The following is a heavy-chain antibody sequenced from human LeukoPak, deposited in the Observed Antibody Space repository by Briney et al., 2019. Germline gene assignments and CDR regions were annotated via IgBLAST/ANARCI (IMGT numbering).Heavy chain of an antibody. J-gene: IGHJ4*02. D-gene: IGHD3-22*01. CDR3: ARDYYDSSGYYGYIPDY. Sequence: ASVKVSCKASGYTFTGYYMHWVRQAPGQGLEWMGWINPNSGGTNYAQKFQGRVTMTRDTSISTAYMELSRLRSDDTAVYYCARDYYDSSGYYGYIPDYWGQGTLVTVS. CDR2: INPNSGGT. CDR1: GYTFTGYY. V-gene: IGHV1-2*02.